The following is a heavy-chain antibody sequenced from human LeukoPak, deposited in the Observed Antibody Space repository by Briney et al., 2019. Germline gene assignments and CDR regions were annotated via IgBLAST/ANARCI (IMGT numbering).Heavy chain of an antibody. Sequence: GGSLRLSCAASGFTFSSFGMNWVRQAPGKGLEWVSYISDSSSITYYADSVKGRFTISRDNAKNSLSLQLNSLRDEDTAVYFCTKVIRGGYGMDVWGQGTTVTVSS. CDR1: GFTFSSFG. V-gene: IGHV3-48*02. CDR3: TKVIRGGYGMDV. CDR2: ISDSSSIT. J-gene: IGHJ6*02. D-gene: IGHD3-10*01.